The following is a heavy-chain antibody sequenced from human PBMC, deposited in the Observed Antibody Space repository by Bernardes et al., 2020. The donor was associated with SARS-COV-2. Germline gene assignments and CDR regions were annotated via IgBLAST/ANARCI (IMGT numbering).Heavy chain of an antibody. J-gene: IGHJ4*02. D-gene: IGHD3-10*01. CDR1: RYSFTLYW. CDR3: ARHDNYYGSNY. V-gene: IGHV5-51*01. Sequence: GACLKNSCHGSRYSFTLYWIGWLRPIPWKGLEWLGIIYPGDSDTRYSPSFQGQVTISADKSISTAYLQWSSLKASDTAMYYCARHDNYYGSNYWGQGTLVTVSS. CDR2: IYPGDSDT.